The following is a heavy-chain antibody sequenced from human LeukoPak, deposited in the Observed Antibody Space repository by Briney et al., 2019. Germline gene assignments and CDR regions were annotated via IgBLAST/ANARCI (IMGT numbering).Heavy chain of an antibody. J-gene: IGHJ6*04. Sequence: SQTLSLTCAVSGGSISSGGYSWSWIRQPPGTGLEWIGYIYHSGSTYYNPSLKSRVTISVDRSKNQFSLKLSSVTAADTAVYYCASGGYGDYPDYYGMDVWGKGTTVTVSS. V-gene: IGHV4-30-2*01. CDR3: ASGGYGDYPDYYGMDV. CDR1: GGSISSGGYS. D-gene: IGHD4-17*01. CDR2: IYHSGST.